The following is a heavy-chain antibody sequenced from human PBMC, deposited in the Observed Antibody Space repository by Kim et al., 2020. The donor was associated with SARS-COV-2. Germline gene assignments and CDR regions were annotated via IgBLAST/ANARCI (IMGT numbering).Heavy chain of an antibody. CDR2: INWNSGSI. D-gene: IGHD3-10*01. Sequence: GGSLRLSCAASGFTFDDYAMHWVRQAPGKGLEWVSGINWNSGSIGYADSVKGRFTISRDNAKNSLYLQMNSLRAEDTALYYCAKDNGFYGSGSYPLDYWGQGTLVTVSS. CDR1: GFTFDDYA. CDR3: AKDNGFYGSGSYPLDY. J-gene: IGHJ4*02. V-gene: IGHV3-9*01.